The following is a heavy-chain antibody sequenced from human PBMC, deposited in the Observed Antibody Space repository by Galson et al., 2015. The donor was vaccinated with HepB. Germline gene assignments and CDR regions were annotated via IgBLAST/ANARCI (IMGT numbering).Heavy chain of an antibody. CDR1: GFTFSSYS. D-gene: IGHD5-12*01. V-gene: IGHV3-21*01. Sequence: SLRLSCAASGFTFSSYSMNWVRQAPGKGLEWVSSISSSSSYIYYADSVKGRFTISRDNAKNSLYLQMNSLRAEDTDVYYCASSLKGDSGYDPQWLSGLYALPLTYYYCGMDVWGQGTTVTVSS. J-gene: IGHJ6*02. CDR3: ASSLKGDSGYDPQWLSGLYALPLTYYYCGMDV. CDR2: ISSSSSYI.